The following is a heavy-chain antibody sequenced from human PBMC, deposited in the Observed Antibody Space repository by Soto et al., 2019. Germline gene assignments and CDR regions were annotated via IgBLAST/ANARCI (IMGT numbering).Heavy chain of an antibody. J-gene: IGHJ6*02. CDR1: GGSISSYY. CDR2: IYYSGST. V-gene: IGHV4-59*01. D-gene: IGHD3-3*01. Sequence: SETLALTCTVYGGSISSYYWSWIRQPPGKGLEWIGYIYYSGSTNYNPSLKSRVTISVDTSKNQFSLKLSSVTAADTAVYYCARSDFWSGYYTGHYYYGMDVWGQGTTVTVSS. CDR3: ARSDFWSGYYTGHYYYGMDV.